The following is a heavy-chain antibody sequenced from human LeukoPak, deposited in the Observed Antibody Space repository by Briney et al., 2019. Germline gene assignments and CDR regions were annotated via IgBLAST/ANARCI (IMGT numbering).Heavy chain of an antibody. CDR3: ARELHCDILTGSLPTDAQNYYYYGMDV. Sequence: GGSLRLSCAASGFTFSSYSMNWVRQAPGKGLEWVSSISSSSSYIYYADSVKGRFTISRDYAKNSLYLQMNGLRAEDTAVYYCARELHCDILTGSLPTDAQNYYYYGMDVWGKGTTVTVSS. J-gene: IGHJ6*04. D-gene: IGHD3-9*01. CDR1: GFTFSSYS. V-gene: IGHV3-21*01. CDR2: ISSSSSYI.